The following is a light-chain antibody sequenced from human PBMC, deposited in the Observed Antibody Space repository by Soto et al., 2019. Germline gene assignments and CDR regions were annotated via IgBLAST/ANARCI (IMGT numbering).Light chain of an antibody. CDR2: AAS. Sequence: DIQLTQSPSSLSASVGDRVTITCRTSQNINIFLNWYKQKPGRAPMXXISAASNLESGVPSRFSGRGSGAEFTLTISNLKPGDSELYFCQESYSTPLAFGGGTKVDIK. V-gene: IGKV1-39*01. J-gene: IGKJ4*01. CDR1: QNINIF. CDR3: QESYSTPLA.